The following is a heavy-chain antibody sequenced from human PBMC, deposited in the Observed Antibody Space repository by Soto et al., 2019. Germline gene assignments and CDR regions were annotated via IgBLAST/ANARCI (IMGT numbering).Heavy chain of an antibody. Sequence: SVKVSCKASGYTFTSYGISWVRQAPGQGLEWMGWIIPIFGTANYAQKFQGRVTITADESTSTAYMELRSLRSDDTAVYYCARYCSGGSCDSNTAFDIWGQGTMVTVSS. D-gene: IGHD2-15*01. CDR1: GYTFTSYG. CDR3: ARYCSGGSCDSNTAFDI. CDR2: IIPIFGTA. J-gene: IGHJ3*02. V-gene: IGHV1-69*01.